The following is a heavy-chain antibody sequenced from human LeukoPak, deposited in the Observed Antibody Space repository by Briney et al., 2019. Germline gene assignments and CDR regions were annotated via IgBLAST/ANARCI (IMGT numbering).Heavy chain of an antibody. D-gene: IGHD4-17*01. CDR2: ITGSGGTT. V-gene: IGHV3-23*01. CDR1: GFTFSIYA. Sequence: GGSLRLSCAASGFTFSIYAMTWVRQAPGKGLEWVSAITGSGGTTYYADSVKGRFTISRDNSKNTLYLQMNSLRAEDTAVYYCARDYTTGGYWGQGTLVTVSS. CDR3: ARDYTTGGY. J-gene: IGHJ4*02.